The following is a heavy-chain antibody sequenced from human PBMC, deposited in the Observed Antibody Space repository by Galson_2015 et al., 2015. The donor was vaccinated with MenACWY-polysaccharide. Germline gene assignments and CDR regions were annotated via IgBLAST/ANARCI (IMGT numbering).Heavy chain of an antibody. CDR3: ARADSSGGACAFDI. D-gene: IGHD6-25*01. J-gene: IGHJ3*02. Sequence: SLRLSCAASGFTFSSYGMHWVRQAPGKGLEWVAVIWYDGSNKYYADSVKGRFTISRDNSKNTLYLQMNSLRAEDTAVYYCARADSSGGACAFDIWGQGTMVTVSS. CDR2: IWYDGSNK. V-gene: IGHV3-33*01. CDR1: GFTFSSYG.